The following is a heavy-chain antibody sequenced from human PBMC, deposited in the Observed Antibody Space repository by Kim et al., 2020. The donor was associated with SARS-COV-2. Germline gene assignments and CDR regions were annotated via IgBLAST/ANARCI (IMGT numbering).Heavy chain of an antibody. CDR1: GGSSSSSSYY. J-gene: IGHJ3*02. Sequence: SETLSLTCTVSGGSSSSSSYYWGWIRQPPGKGLEWIGSIYYSGSTYYTPSLKSRVTISVDTSKNHFSLKLRSVTAADTAVYYCARVVPITLIVVVITPSGAFDIWGQGTMVTVSS. CDR3: ARVVPITLIVVVITPSGAFDI. CDR2: IYYSGST. V-gene: IGHV4-39*02. D-gene: IGHD3-22*01.